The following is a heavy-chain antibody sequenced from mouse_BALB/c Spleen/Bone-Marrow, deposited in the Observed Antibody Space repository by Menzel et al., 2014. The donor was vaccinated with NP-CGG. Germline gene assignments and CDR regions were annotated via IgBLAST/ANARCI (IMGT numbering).Heavy chain of an antibody. CDR3: AREGRGYYGSSGAAMDY. CDR2: IWAGGST. D-gene: IGHD1-1*01. J-gene: IGHJ4*01. Sequence: QVQLQQPGPGLVAPSQSLSITCTVSGFSLTSYGVHWVRQPPGKGLEWLGVIWAGGSTNYKSTLMSRLSINQDNSKSQVFLKLNSLQIDDTATYYCAREGRGYYGSSGAAMDYWGQGTSVTVSS. CDR1: GFSLTSYG. V-gene: IGHV2-9*02.